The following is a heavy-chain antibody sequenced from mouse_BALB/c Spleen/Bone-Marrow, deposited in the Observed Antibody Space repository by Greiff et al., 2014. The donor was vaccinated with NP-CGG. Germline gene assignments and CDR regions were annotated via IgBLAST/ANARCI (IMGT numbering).Heavy chain of an antibody. D-gene: IGHD6-5*01. J-gene: IGHJ3*01. CDR1: GYNFTNYW. V-gene: IGHV1-5*01. CDR3: TTYFY. CDR2: IYPGNSDT. Sequence: EVQVVESGTVLARPGASVKMSCKASGYNFTNYWMHWVKQRPGQGLEWIGAIYPGNSDTSYSQKFKGKATLTAVTSASTAYMDLSGLTNEDSAVYYCTTYFYWGQGTLVIVSA.